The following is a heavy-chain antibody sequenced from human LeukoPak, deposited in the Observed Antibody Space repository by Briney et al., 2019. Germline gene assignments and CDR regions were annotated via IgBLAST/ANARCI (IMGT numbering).Heavy chain of an antibody. D-gene: IGHD2-2*03. J-gene: IGHJ4*02. CDR2: IRYDGSNK. CDR3: AKERMDIVVVPAAYFDY. Sequence: PGGSLRLSCAASGYTFSSYGMHWVHQAPGKGLEWVAFIRYDGSNKYYADSVKGRFTISRDNSKNTLYLQMNSLSAEDTAVYYCAKERMDIVVVPAAYFDYWGQGTLVTVSS. V-gene: IGHV3-30*02. CDR1: GYTFSSYG.